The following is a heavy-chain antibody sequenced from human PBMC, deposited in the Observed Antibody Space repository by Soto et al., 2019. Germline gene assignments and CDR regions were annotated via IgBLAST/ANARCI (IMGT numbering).Heavy chain of an antibody. J-gene: IGHJ6*02. CDR3: ARLGYCSSTSCSRSSYYYGMDV. Sequence: GASVKVSCKTSGYTFSNYGITWVRQAPGQPLEWLGWISLYSDGTNYARKLQGRVTMTTDTSTSTAYMELRSLRSDDTAVYYCARLGYCSSTSCSRSSYYYGMDVWGQGTTVTVSS. CDR2: ISLYSDGT. CDR1: GYTFSNYG. V-gene: IGHV1-18*01. D-gene: IGHD2-2*01.